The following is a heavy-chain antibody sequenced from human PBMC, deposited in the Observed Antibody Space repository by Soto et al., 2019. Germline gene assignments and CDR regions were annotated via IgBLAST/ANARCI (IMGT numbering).Heavy chain of an antibody. D-gene: IGHD6-13*01. J-gene: IGHJ4*02. CDR3: TTDSGAAATDWEY. CDR1: GFTFSNAW. CDR2: IKSKTDGGTT. V-gene: IGHV3-15*07. Sequence: EVQLVESGGGLVKPGGSLRLSCAASGFTFSNAWMNWVRQAPGKGLEWVGRIKSKTDGGTTDYAALVKGRFTISRDDSKNTRYLQMNSLKTEDTAVYYCTTDSGAAATDWEYWCQGTLVTVSS.